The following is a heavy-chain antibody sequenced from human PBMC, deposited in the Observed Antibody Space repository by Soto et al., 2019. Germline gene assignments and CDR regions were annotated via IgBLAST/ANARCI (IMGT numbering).Heavy chain of an antibody. CDR2: ISSSSSYI. D-gene: IGHD6-19*01. CDR3: AKDMGGLVNLDY. Sequence: GGSLRLSCAASGFTFSSYSMNWVRQAPGKGLEWVSSISSSSSYIYYADSVKGRFTISRDNAKNSLYLQMNSLRAEDTAVYYCAKDMGGLVNLDYWGQGTLVTVSS. J-gene: IGHJ4*02. CDR1: GFTFSSYS. V-gene: IGHV3-21*01.